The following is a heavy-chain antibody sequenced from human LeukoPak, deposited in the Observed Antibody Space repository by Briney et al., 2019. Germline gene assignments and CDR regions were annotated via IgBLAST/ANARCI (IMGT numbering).Heavy chain of an antibody. D-gene: IGHD2-21*02. CDR3: ARSYCSGDCSPYYFDY. CDR1: GFSLSTSGMR. CDR2: IDWDDDE. J-gene: IGHJ4*02. V-gene: IGHV2-70*04. Sequence: SGPTLVNPTQTLTLTCTFSGFSLSTSGMRVSWIRQPPGKALEWLARIDWDDDEFYSTSLKTRLTISKDTSKNQVVLTMTNMDPVDTATYYCARSYCSGDCSPYYFDYWGQGTLVTVSS.